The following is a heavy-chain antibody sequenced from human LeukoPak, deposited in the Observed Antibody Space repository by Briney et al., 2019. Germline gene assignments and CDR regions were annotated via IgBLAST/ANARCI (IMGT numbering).Heavy chain of an antibody. CDR1: GFTFSSYS. D-gene: IGHD4-23*01. CDR2: ISSSSSYI. Sequence: GGSLRLSCAASGFTFSSYSMNWVRQAPGKGLEWFSSISSSSSYIYYADSVKGRFTISRDNAKNSLYLQMNSLRAEDTAVYYCARVSGLRWFYFDYWGQGTLVTVSS. J-gene: IGHJ4*02. V-gene: IGHV3-21*01. CDR3: ARVSGLRWFYFDY.